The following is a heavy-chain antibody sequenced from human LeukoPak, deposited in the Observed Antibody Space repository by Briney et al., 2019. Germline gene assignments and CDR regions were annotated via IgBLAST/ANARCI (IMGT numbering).Heavy chain of an antibody. CDR1: GYTFTSYG. CDR2: ISTYNGNT. D-gene: IGHD1-26*01. J-gene: IGHJ5*02. CDR3: ARSISGSYTGGNWFDP. Sequence: GASVKVSCKASGYTFTSYGISWVRQAPGQGLKWMGWISTYNGNTNYAQKLQGRVTMTTDTSTSTAYMELRSLRSDDTAVYYCARSISGSYTGGNWFDPWGQGTLVTVSS. V-gene: IGHV1-18*01.